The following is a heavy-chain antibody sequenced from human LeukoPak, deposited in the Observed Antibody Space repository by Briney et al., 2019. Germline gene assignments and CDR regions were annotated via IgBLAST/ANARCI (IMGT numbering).Heavy chain of an antibody. CDR1: GGSISSGSYY. CDR2: IYISGST. J-gene: IGHJ4*02. CDR3: ARGRYASGYFDY. Sequence: TLSLTCTVSGGSISSGSYYWSWIRQPAGKGLEWIGRIYISGSTNYNPSLKSRVTISLDTSKNQFSLKLSSVTAADTAVYYCARGRYASGYFDYWGQGTLVTVSS. V-gene: IGHV4-61*02. D-gene: IGHD3-16*01.